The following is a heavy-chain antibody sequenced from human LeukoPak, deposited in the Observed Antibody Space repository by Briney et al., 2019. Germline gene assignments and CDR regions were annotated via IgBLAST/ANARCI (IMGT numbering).Heavy chain of an antibody. Sequence: ASVKDSCKASGYMFTGYYMHWVRQAPGQGLEWIGWINPNSGGTNYAQKFQGRVTMTRDTSISTAYMDLNRLRSDDTAVYYCARVVAVTGTPVYYMDVWGKGTTVTVSS. V-gene: IGHV1-2*02. D-gene: IGHD6-19*01. CDR1: GYMFTGYY. J-gene: IGHJ6*03. CDR2: INPNSGGT. CDR3: ARVVAVTGTPVYYMDV.